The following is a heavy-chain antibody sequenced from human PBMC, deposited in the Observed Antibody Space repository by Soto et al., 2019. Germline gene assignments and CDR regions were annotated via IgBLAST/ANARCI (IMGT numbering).Heavy chain of an antibody. D-gene: IGHD3-10*01. CDR3: ASEYYYGSGSYYY. J-gene: IGHJ4*02. CDR2: ISSTGSYI. V-gene: IGHV3-21*01. CDR1: GFTFSSYS. Sequence: EVQLVESGGGLVKPGGSLRLSCAASGFTFSSYSLNWVRQAPGKGLEWVSSISSTGSYISYADSEKGRFTISRDNAKNSLYLQMNSLRAEDTAVYYCASEYYYGSGSYYYWGQGTLVTVSS.